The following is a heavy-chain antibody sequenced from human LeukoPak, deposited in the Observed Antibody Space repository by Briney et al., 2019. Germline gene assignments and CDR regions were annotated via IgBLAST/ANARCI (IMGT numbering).Heavy chain of an antibody. CDR2: ISSSNSHI. CDR1: GFTFSSYG. V-gene: IGHV3-21*01. D-gene: IGHD3-22*01. CDR3: ARGDYDSSGFFPN. Sequence: PGGSLRLSCAASGFTFSSYGMNWVRQAPGKGLEWVSFISSSNSHIYHADSVKGRLIISRDNAKNSLFLQMNSLRAEDTAVYYCARGDYDSSGFFPNWGQGTLVTVSS. J-gene: IGHJ4*02.